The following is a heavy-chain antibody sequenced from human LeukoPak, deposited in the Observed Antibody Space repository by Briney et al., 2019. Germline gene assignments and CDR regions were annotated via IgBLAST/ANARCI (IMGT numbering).Heavy chain of an antibody. CDR1: GGSISGSNYY. CDR2: IYYSGST. J-gene: IGHJ4*02. V-gene: IGHV4-39*01. CDR3: ARHRGRWGDRRGYFDY. Sequence: PSETLSLTCTVSGGSISGSNYYWGWIRQPPGKGLEWIGNIYYSGSTYYNPSLKSRVTISADTSKKQFSLKVSSVTAADTAVYYCARHRGRWGDRRGYFDYWGQGTLVTVSS. D-gene: IGHD3-10*01.